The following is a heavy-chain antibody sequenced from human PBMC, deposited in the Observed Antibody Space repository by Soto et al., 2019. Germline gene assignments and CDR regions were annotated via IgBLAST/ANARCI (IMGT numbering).Heavy chain of an antibody. CDR1: GFTFSSYW. D-gene: IGHD3-10*01. V-gene: IGHV3-74*01. CDR3: TRDIGGWGAY. CDR2: TNEDGSII. Sequence: EVQLVESGGGLVQPGGSLRLSCAASGFTFSSYWMHWVRQAPGKGLVWVSRTNEDGSIINYADSVKGRFTISRDNAKDIVYLEMNSLRVEDTAVYYCTRDIGGWGAYWGQGALVTVSS. J-gene: IGHJ4*02.